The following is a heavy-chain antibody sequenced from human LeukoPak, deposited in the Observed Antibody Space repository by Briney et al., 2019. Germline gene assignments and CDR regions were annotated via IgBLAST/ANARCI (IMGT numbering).Heavy chain of an antibody. V-gene: IGHV4-31*03. CDR3: ARENPPLGGLRLGELSFNWFDP. J-gene: IGHJ5*02. Sequence: SETLSLTCTVSGGSISSGGYYWSWIRQHPGKGLEWIGYIYYSGSTYYNPSLKSRVTISVDTSKNQFSLKLSSVTAADTAVYYCARENPPLGGLRLGELSFNWFDPWGQGTLVTVSS. CDR1: GGSISSGGYY. CDR2: IYYSGST. D-gene: IGHD3-16*02.